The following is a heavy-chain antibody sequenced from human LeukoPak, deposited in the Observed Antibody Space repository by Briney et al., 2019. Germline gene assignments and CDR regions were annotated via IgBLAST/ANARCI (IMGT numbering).Heavy chain of an antibody. CDR2: INPSGGSS. CDR3: ARGDPVADTSDFDY. D-gene: IGHD6-19*01. V-gene: IGHV1-46*01. Sequence: ASVKVSCKASGYTFTSHYIHWVRQTPGQGLEWMGIINPSGGSSSYAQKFQGRVILTRDTSTSTAYMELSSLRSEDTAVYYCARGDPVADTSDFDYWGQGTLVTVSS. J-gene: IGHJ4*02. CDR1: GYTFTSHY.